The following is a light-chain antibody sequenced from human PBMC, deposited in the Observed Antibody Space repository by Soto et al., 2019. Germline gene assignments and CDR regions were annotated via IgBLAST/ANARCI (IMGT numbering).Light chain of an antibody. Sequence: EIVLTQSPATLSLSPGERATLSCRASQSVSSYLAWYQQKPGQAPSLLIYDASNRATGIPARFSGSGSGTDFTITISSREPDDFAVYYCQQLSNWPQVTFGGGTKVEIK. CDR1: QSVSSY. CDR3: QQLSNWPQVT. V-gene: IGKV3-11*01. CDR2: DAS. J-gene: IGKJ4*01.